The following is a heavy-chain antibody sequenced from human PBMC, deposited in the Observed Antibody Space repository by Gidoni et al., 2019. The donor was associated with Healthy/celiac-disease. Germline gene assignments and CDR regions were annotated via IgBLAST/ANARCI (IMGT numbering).Heavy chain of an antibody. CDR2: FDPEDGET. Sequence: QVQLVQSGAEVKKPGASVKVSCKVSGYTLTELSMHWVRQAPGKGLEWMGGFDPEDGETIYAQKFQGRVTMTEDTSTDTAYMELSSLRSEDTAVYHCATVKIVVVTAPRAFDIWGQGTMVTVSS. J-gene: IGHJ3*02. D-gene: IGHD2-21*02. V-gene: IGHV1-24*01. CDR3: ATVKIVVVTAPRAFDI. CDR1: GYTLTELS.